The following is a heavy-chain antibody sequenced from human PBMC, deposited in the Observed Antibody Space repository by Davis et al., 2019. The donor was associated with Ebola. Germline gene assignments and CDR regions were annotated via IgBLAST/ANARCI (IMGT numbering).Heavy chain of an antibody. D-gene: IGHD7-27*01. CDR2: IYYSGST. CDR3: ARGTSGAEH. J-gene: IGHJ4*02. CDR1: GGSISSSSYY. V-gene: IGHV4-39*07. Sequence: MPSETLSLTCTVSGGSISSSSYYWGWIRQPPGKGLEWIGSIYYSGSTYYNSSLKSRVTISVDTSKNQFSLKLRSVTAADTAVYYCARGTSGAEHWGQGTLATVSS.